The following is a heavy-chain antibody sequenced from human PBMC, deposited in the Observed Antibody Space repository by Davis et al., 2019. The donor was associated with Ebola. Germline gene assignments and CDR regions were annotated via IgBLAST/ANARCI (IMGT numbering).Heavy chain of an antibody. CDR2: IYYSGST. CDR1: GGSISSYY. V-gene: IGHV4-59*01. Sequence: MPSETLSLTCTVSGGSISSYYWSWIRQPPGKGLEWIGYIYYSGSTNYNPSLKSRVTISVDTSKNQFSLKLSSVTAADTAVYYCARGVGATLYYYCAMDVWGQGTTVTVSS. CDR3: ARGVGATLYYYCAMDV. J-gene: IGHJ6*02. D-gene: IGHD1-26*01.